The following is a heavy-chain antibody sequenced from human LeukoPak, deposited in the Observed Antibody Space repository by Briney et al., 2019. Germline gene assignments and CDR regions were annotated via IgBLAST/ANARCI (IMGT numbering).Heavy chain of an antibody. Sequence: SETLSLTCTVSGGSISSYCWSWIRQPPGKGLEWIGYIYYSGYTSYNPSLKSRVTISVDTSKNQFSLKLSSVTAADTAVCYCARTTMVRGTYYMDVWGKGTTVTISS. D-gene: IGHD3-10*01. J-gene: IGHJ6*03. CDR1: GGSISSYC. CDR2: IYYSGYT. V-gene: IGHV4-59*01. CDR3: ARTTMVRGTYYMDV.